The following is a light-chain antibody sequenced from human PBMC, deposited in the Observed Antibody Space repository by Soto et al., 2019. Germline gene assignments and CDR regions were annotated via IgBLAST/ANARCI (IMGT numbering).Light chain of an antibody. CDR3: SSYAGSNNYV. CDR1: SSDVGGYNY. V-gene: IGLV2-8*01. Sequence: QSALTQPPSASGSPGQSVTISCTGTSSDVGGYNYVSWYQQHPGKAPKLMIYEVSKRPSGVPDRFSGSKSGNTASLTVSGLQAEDEADYYCSSYAGSNNYVFGTGTKV. J-gene: IGLJ1*01. CDR2: EVS.